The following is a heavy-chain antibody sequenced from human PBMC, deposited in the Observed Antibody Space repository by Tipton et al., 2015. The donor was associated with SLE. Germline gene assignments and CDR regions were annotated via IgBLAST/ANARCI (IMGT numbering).Heavy chain of an antibody. CDR2: IYYSGST. Sequence: TLSLTCTVSGGSISSSSYYWGWIRQPPGKGLEWIGSIYYSGSTNYNPSLKSRVTISEDTSKNQFSLKLSSVTAADTAVYYCARERDGYKGFYYYMDVWGKGTTVTVSS. CDR3: ARERDGYKGFYYYMDV. V-gene: IGHV4-39*07. CDR1: GGSISSSSYY. J-gene: IGHJ6*03. D-gene: IGHD5-24*01.